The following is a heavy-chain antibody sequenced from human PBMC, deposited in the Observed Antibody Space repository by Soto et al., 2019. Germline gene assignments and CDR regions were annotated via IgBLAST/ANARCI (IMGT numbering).Heavy chain of an antibody. CDR1: GYTFTSYA. Sequence: ASGKVSCKASGYTFTSYAMHWVRQAPGQRLEWMGWINAGNGNTKYSQKFQGRVTITRDTSASTAYMELSSLRSEDTAVYYCASSYSNYALIDYYYYGMDVWGQGTTVTVS. D-gene: IGHD4-4*01. CDR3: ASSYSNYALIDYYYYGMDV. J-gene: IGHJ6*02. V-gene: IGHV1-3*01. CDR2: INAGNGNT.